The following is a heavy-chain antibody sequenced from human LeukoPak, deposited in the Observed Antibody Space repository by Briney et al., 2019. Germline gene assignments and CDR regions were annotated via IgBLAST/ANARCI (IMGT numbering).Heavy chain of an antibody. V-gene: IGHV1-69*04. J-gene: IGHJ4*02. CDR2: IIPILGIA. CDR3: ARDLDDTYYYDSSGYSFDY. Sequence: SVKVSCKASGGTFSSYAISWVRQAPGQGLEWMGRIIPILGIANYAQKFQGRVTITADKSTSTAYMELSSLRSEDTAVYYCARDLDDTYYYDSSGYSFDYWGQETLVTVSS. D-gene: IGHD3-22*01. CDR1: GGTFSSYA.